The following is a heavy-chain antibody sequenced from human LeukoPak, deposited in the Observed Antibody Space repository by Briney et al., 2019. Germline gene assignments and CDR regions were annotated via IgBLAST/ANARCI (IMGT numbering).Heavy chain of an antibody. V-gene: IGHV3-30*04. CDR2: ISYDGSNK. Sequence: GGSLRLSCAGSEFTFSSYSMHWVRQAPGKGLEWGAVISYDGSNKYYADSVKGRFTISRDNFKNTVSLQLNSLRAEDTAMYYCAKDDDWGRFNHWGQGTLVTVSS. CDR1: EFTFSSYS. CDR3: AKDDDWGRFNH. J-gene: IGHJ1*01. D-gene: IGHD3-16*01.